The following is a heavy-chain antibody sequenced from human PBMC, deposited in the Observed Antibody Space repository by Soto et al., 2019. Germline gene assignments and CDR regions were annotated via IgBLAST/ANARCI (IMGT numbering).Heavy chain of an antibody. V-gene: IGHV4-30-2*01. CDR2: INHLETT. CDR3: AWGGGSDSFDY. CDR1: GASITFGGYS. Sequence: SETLSLTCTVSGASITFGGYSWSWIRQTPGKGLEWIGYINHLETTFYNPSFESRLTLSIDRAKNQFSLKLHSMSAADRAVYFCAWGGGSDSFDYWGQGILVTVSS. D-gene: IGHD1-26*01. J-gene: IGHJ4*02.